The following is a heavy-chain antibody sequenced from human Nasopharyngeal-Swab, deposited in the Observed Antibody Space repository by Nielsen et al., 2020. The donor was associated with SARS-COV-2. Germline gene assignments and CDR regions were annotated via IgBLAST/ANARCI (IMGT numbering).Heavy chain of an antibody. CDR2: ISWNSGSI. CDR1: GFTFDDYA. CDR3: AKDMGSGWPWAYYYGMDV. D-gene: IGHD6-19*01. J-gene: IGHJ6*02. Sequence: GVSLEISCAASGFTFDDYAMHWVRQAPGKGLEWVSGISWNSGSIGYADSVKGRFTISRDNAKNSLYLQMNSLRAEDTALYYCAKDMGSGWPWAYYYGMDVWGQGTTVTVSS. V-gene: IGHV3-9*01.